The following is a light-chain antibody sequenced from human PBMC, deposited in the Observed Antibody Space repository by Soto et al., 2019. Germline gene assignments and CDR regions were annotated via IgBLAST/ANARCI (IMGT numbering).Light chain of an antibody. V-gene: IGKV3-15*01. J-gene: IGKJ4*01. CDR1: QSVGTN. CDR2: DAS. Sequence: EIVLTQSPATLSVSPGERATLSCRANQSVGTNLAWYQQKPGRAPRLLIFDASTRATGIPARFSGRGSGTEFTLTISSLQSEDFVVYYCQQYHDWPPLTFGGGTGVEIK. CDR3: QQYHDWPPLT.